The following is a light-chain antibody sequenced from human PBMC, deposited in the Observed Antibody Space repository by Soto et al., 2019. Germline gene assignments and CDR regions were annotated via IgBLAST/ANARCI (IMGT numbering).Light chain of an antibody. V-gene: IGLV1-47*01. CDR2: RNN. J-gene: IGLJ1*01. Sequence: QSVLTQPPSASGTPGQRVTISCSGSSSNIGTDDVFWYLQFPGTAPKLLIYRNNQRPSGVSDRFSGSKSGTSASLAISGLRSDDEADYYCAAWDASLSGYVFGTGTKLTVL. CDR3: AAWDASLSGYV. CDR1: SSNIGTDD.